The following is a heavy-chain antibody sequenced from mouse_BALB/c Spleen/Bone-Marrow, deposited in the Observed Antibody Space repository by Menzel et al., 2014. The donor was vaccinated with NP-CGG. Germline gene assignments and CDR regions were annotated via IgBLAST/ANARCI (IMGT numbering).Heavy chain of an antibody. CDR2: LLPGSGST. Sequence: QVQLQQSGTELMKPGASVKISCKFIGYTFSSYWIEWVNQRPGHGPEWLEELLPGSGSTNYNEKFKGKATFTADTSSNTAYMQLSRLTSDDSAVYCCARRGHGFAWFAYWGQGTLVTVSA. CDR1: GYTFSSYW. CDR3: ARRGHGFAWFAY. J-gene: IGHJ3*01. D-gene: IGHD1-2*01. V-gene: IGHV1-9*01.